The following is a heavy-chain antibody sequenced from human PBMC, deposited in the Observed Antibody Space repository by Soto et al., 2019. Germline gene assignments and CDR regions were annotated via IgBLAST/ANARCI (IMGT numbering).Heavy chain of an antibody. CDR1: GGSISSGCYY. CDR2: IYYSGST. CDR3: ARFDKPFDY. J-gene: IGHJ4*02. Sequence: SETKSLTCTVSGGSISSGCYYWSWISQHPGKGLEWIGYIYYSGSTYYNPSLKSRVTISVDTSKNQFSLKLSSVTAADTAVYYCARFDKPFDYWGQGTLVTVSS. V-gene: IGHV4-31*03.